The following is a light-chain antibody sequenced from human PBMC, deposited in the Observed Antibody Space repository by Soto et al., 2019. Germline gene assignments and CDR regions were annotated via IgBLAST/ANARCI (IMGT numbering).Light chain of an antibody. CDR3: QSYDSSLSGYV. V-gene: IGLV1-40*01. CDR2: GNS. J-gene: IGLJ1*01. CDR1: SSNIGAGYD. Sequence: QSVLTQPPSVSGAPGQRVTISCTGSSSNIGAGYDVHWYQQLPGTAPKLLIYGNSNRPSGVPDRFSGSKSGTSASLAITGLQEDDEADYYCQSYDSSLSGYVFGTGTKLTVL.